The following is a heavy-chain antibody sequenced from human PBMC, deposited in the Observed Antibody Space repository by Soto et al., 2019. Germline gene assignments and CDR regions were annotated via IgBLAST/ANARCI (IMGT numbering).Heavy chain of an antibody. Sequence: PWGSLRLPCAASGFTFSSYAMSRVRQAPGKGLEWVSAISGSGGSTYYADSVKGRFTISRDNSKNTLYLQMNSLRAEDTAVYYCAKDPLQALGIVATITVRYFDYWGQGTLVTSPQ. CDR1: GFTFSSYA. V-gene: IGHV3-23*01. CDR2: ISGSGGST. D-gene: IGHD5-12*01. CDR3: AKDPLQALGIVATITVRYFDY. J-gene: IGHJ4*02.